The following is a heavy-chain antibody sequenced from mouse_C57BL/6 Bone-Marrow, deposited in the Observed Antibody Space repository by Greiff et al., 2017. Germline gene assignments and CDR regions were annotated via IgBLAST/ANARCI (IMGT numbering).Heavy chain of an antibody. Sequence: VQLQQSGAELVRPGASVKLSCTASGFNIKDDYMHWVKQRPEQGLEWIGWIDPENGDTEYASKFKGKATIAADTSSNTAYLQLSSLTSEDTAVYCCTTEYYGSSYYWYFDVWGTGTTVTVSS. J-gene: IGHJ1*03. V-gene: IGHV14-4*01. CDR2: IDPENGDT. CDR3: TTEYYGSSYYWYFDV. CDR1: GFNIKDDY. D-gene: IGHD1-1*01.